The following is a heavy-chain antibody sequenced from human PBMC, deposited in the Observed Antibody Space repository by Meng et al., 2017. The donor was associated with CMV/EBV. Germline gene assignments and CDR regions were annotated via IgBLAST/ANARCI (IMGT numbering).Heavy chain of an antibody. CDR3: AHKGRRMAAAGINWFDP. V-gene: IGHV2-5*02. Sequence: QCTVKESGPTLVKPTQTLTLTCTFSGFSLSTSGVGVGWIRQPPGKALEWLALIYWDDDKRYSPSLKSRLTITKDTSKNQVVLTMTNMDPVDTATYYCAHKGRRMAAAGINWFDPWGQGTLVTVSS. CDR1: GFSLSTSGVG. J-gene: IGHJ5*02. D-gene: IGHD6-13*01. CDR2: IYWDDDK.